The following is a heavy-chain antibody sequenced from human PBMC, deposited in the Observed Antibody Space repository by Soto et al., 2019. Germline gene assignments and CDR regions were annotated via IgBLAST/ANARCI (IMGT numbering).Heavy chain of an antibody. D-gene: IGHD3-22*01. J-gene: IGHJ4*02. V-gene: IGHV3-33*01. CDR2: IWYDGSNK. CDR3: ASGSDYYDSSRFDY. CDR1: GFTFSSYG. Sequence: QVQLVESGGGVVQPGRSLRLSCAASGFTFSSYGMHWVRQAPGKGLEWVAVIWYDGSNKYYADSVKGRFTISRDNSKNTLYLQMNSLRAEDTAVYYCASGSDYYDSSRFDYWGQGTLVIVSS.